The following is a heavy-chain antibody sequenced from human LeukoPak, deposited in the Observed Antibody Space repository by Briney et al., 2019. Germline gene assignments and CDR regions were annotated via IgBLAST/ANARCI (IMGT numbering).Heavy chain of an antibody. D-gene: IGHD6-13*01. V-gene: IGHV4-34*01. CDR1: GGSFSGYY. CDR2: INHSGST. J-gene: IGHJ6*02. Sequence: SETLSLTCAVYGGSFSGYYWSWIRQPPGKGLEWIGEINHSGSTNYNPSPKSRVTISVDTSKNQFSLKLSSVTAADTAVYYCARDRPFAGYSSSWYDGMDVWGQGTTVTVSS. CDR3: ARDRPFAGYSSSWYDGMDV.